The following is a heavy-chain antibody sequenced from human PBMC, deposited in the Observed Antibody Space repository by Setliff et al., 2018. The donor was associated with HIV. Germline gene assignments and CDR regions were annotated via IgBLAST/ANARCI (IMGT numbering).Heavy chain of an antibody. CDR1: GDTFRSYA. CDR2: IVPTLGTA. Sequence: SVKVSCKASGDTFRSYAISWVRQAPGQGLEWMGRIVPTLGTANYAQRFQGRVTMTADESTSTVYMELNSLSSEDTAMYYCARDAGYSGSSWNYWGQGTLVTVSS. D-gene: IGHD5-12*01. CDR3: ARDAGYSGSSWNY. V-gene: IGHV1-69*11. J-gene: IGHJ4*02.